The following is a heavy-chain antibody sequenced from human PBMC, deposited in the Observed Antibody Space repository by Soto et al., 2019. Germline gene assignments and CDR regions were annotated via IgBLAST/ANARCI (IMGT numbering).Heavy chain of an antibody. CDR2: SDPGDSVT. Sequence: GSAQKISSKGAGYSLTNIWIHGVRQMREKVVEWMGRSDPGDSVTTYNPSFESHVTMSADKSINTAYLQWSRRTASATAIYCCTSGGDASGHHAFDVWGLGTMVTVSS. V-gene: IGHV5-10-1*01. CDR1: GYSLTNIW. D-gene: IGHD6-19*01. J-gene: IGHJ3*01. CDR3: TSGGDASGHHAFDV.